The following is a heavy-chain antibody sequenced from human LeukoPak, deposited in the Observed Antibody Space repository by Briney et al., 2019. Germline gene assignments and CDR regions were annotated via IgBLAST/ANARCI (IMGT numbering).Heavy chain of an antibody. CDR2: IIPIFGTA. Sequence: SVKVSCKASGGTFSSYAISWVRQAPGQGLEWMGGIIPIFGTANYAQKFQGRVTITTDESTSTAYMELSSLRSEDTAVYYCASARMEDYYCYMDVWGKGTTVTVSS. CDR1: GGTFSSYA. J-gene: IGHJ6*03. D-gene: IGHD1-1*01. V-gene: IGHV1-69*05. CDR3: ASARMEDYYCYMDV.